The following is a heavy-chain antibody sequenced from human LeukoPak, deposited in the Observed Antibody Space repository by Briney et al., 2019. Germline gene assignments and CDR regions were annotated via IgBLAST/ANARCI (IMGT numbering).Heavy chain of an antibody. CDR3: ARGCSGGSCYYYYYMDV. CDR2: IYYSGST. V-gene: IGHV4-59*05. Sequence: PSETLSLTCTVSGGSISSYYWSWIRQPAGKGLEWIGRIYYSGSTYYNPSLKSRVTISVDTSKNRFSLKLSSVTAADTAVYYCARGCSGGSCYYYYYMDVWGKGTTVTISS. J-gene: IGHJ6*03. D-gene: IGHD2-15*01. CDR1: GGSISSYY.